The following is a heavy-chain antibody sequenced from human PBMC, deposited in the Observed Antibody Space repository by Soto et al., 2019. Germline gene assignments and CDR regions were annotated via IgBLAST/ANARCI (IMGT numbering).Heavy chain of an antibody. Sequence: GGSLRLSCAASGYMFRSYGMHWVRQAPGKGLEWVSAISGSGGSTYYADSVKGRFTISRDNSKNTLYLQMNSLRAEDTAVYYCAKLRSRSQSFDYWGQGTLVTVSS. V-gene: IGHV3-23*01. D-gene: IGHD1-26*01. J-gene: IGHJ4*02. CDR3: AKLRSRSQSFDY. CDR1: GYMFRSYG. CDR2: ISGSGGST.